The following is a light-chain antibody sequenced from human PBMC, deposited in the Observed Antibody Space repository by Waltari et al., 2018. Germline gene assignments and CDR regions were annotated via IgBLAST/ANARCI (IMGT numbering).Light chain of an antibody. J-gene: IGLJ2*01. CDR2: VHH. V-gene: IGLV1-51*01. Sequence: QSMVTQPPSVSAAPGQKVTISCSGSSSTIANKYLSWYHQLPGTAPNLLIFVHHQRPSAIQHRFSASRSSTAATLDTTGLQTGDEAIYYCASWDSSLKGVVFGGGTKLTVL. CDR1: SSTIANKY. CDR3: ASWDSSLKGVV.